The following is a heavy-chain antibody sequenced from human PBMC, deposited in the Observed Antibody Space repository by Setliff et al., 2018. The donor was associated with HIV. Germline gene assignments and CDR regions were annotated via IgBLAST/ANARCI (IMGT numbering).Heavy chain of an antibody. CDR2: INPSGGSA. CDR1: GYSFTRNQ. V-gene: IGHV1-46*01. Sequence: AASVKVSCKSSGYSFTRNQLHWVRQAPGQGLEWMGIINPSGGSAAYAEKFRGRVTMTSDTSTNTVYMELRSLRSEETAVFYCARDGGDGSGYYYADYWGQGTLVTVSS. CDR3: ARDGGDGSGYYYADY. D-gene: IGHD3-22*01. J-gene: IGHJ4*02.